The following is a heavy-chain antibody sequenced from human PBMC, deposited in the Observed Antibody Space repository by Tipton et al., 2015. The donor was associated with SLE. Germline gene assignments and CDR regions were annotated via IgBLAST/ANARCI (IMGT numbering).Heavy chain of an antibody. CDR1: GGSISSGSYY. CDR2: IYTSGST. V-gene: IGHV4-61*02. J-gene: IGHJ3*02. CDR3: ARLSMMVIADAFDI. Sequence: LRLSCTVSGGSISSGSYYWSWIRQSAGKGLEWIGRIYTSGSTNYNPSLKSRVSISIDTSKNQFSLKLSSVTAADTAVYYCARLSMMVIADAFDIWGQGTMVTVSS. D-gene: IGHD3-16*02.